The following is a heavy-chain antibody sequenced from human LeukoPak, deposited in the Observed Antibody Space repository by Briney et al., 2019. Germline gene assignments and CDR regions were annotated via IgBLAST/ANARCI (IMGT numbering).Heavy chain of an antibody. J-gene: IGHJ4*02. CDR1: GGSISSSSYY. Sequence: SETLSLTCTVSGGSISSSSYYWGWMRQPPGKGLEWIGSIYYSGSTYYNSSLKSRVTISVDTSKNQFSLKLRSVTAADTAVYYCASDGFSYGYVDYWGQGTLVTVSS. CDR3: ASDGFSYGYVDY. D-gene: IGHD3-16*01. CDR2: IYYSGST. V-gene: IGHV4-39*01.